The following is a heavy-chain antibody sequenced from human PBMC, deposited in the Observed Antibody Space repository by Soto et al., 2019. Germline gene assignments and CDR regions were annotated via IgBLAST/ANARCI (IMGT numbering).Heavy chain of an antibody. CDR2: IYSGGST. Sequence: GGSLRLSCAASGFTVSSNYMSWVRQAPGKGLEWVSVIYSGGSTYYADSVKGRFTISRDNSKNTLYLQMNSLRAEDTAVYYCASGFKGPYNWFDPWGQGTLVTVSS. D-gene: IGHD5-12*01. J-gene: IGHJ5*02. V-gene: IGHV3-53*01. CDR1: GFTVSSNY. CDR3: ASGFKGPYNWFDP.